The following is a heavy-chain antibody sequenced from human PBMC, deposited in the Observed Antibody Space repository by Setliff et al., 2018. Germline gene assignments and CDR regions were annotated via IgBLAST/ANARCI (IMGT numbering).Heavy chain of an antibody. D-gene: IGHD2-15*01. CDR3: ATERGLVVSATDYYYYMDV. CDR2: INPIFGTA. J-gene: IGHJ6*03. Sequence: QGLVQGLEWMGGINPIFGTADYTQNLQGRVTITTDESTSTAYMELSSLRSEDTAIYYCATERGLVVSATDYYYYMDVWGKGTTVTVSS. V-gene: IGHV1-69*05.